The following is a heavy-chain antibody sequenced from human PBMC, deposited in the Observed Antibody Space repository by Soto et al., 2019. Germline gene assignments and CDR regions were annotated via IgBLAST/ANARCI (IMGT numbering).Heavy chain of an antibody. J-gene: IGHJ5*02. V-gene: IGHV2-5*01. Sequence: SGPTLVNPTQTLTLTCTFSGFSLSTSGVGVGWIRQPPGKALEWLALIYWNDDKRYSPSLKSRLTITKDTSKNQVVLTMTNMDPVDTATYYCAHGEKRHSPIAVDNWFDPWGQGTLVTVSS. D-gene: IGHD6-19*01. CDR1: GFSLSTSGVG. CDR2: IYWNDDK. CDR3: AHGEKRHSPIAVDNWFDP.